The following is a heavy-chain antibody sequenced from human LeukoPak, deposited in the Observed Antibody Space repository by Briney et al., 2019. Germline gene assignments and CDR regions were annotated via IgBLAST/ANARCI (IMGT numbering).Heavy chain of an antibody. Sequence: SVKVSCKASGGTFSSYAISWVRQAPGQGLEWMGGIIPIFGTANYAQKFQGRVTITMDESTSTAYMELSSLRSEDTAVYYCARGGSGWYTYNWFDPWGQGTLVTVSS. CDR1: GGTFSSYA. D-gene: IGHD6-19*01. CDR2: IIPIFGTA. CDR3: ARGGSGWYTYNWFDP. J-gene: IGHJ5*02. V-gene: IGHV1-69*05.